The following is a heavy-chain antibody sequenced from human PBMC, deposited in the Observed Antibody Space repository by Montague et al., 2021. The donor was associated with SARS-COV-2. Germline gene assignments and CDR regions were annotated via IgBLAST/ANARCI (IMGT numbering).Heavy chain of an antibody. D-gene: IGHD4-17*01. Sequence: PALVKPTQTLTLTCTFSGSSLTTSGMCVRWIRQSPGKALEWLAXXXWXXXKYXSTSLKARLTISKDTSKNQVVLTMTNMDPLDTATYYCARTPHGDYSALFDYWGQGILVTVSP. CDR2: XXWXXXK. J-gene: IGHJ4*02. CDR1: GSSLTTSGMC. V-gene: IGHV2-70*01. CDR3: ARTPHGDYSALFDY.